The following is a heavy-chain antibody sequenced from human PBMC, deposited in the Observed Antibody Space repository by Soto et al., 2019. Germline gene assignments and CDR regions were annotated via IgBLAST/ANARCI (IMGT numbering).Heavy chain of an antibody. CDR1: GFSLSGYW. Sequence: LRLSCAASGFSLSGYWMNWVRQAPGRGLEWVAIIKQDGSERYYVDSVKGRFTISRDNAKNSLYLQMSSLRVEDTAMYYCASRVGYRHYWGQGTLVTVSS. J-gene: IGHJ4*02. D-gene: IGHD1-1*01. CDR2: IKQDGSER. CDR3: ASRVGYRHY. V-gene: IGHV3-7*03.